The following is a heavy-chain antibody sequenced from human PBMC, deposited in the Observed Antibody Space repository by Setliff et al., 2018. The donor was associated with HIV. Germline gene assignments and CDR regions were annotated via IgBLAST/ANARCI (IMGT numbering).Heavy chain of an antibody. V-gene: IGHV3-7*01. CDR1: GLTFSSYW. D-gene: IGHD1-20*01. J-gene: IGHJ6*03. CDR3: AKSFNSGPTNWNIDV. Sequence: PGGSLRLSCAASGLTFSSYWMSWVRQAPGKGLEWMANIKEDGSEKYYVDSVKGRFTISRDNTKNSLYLQLNSLRAEDTAVYYCAKSFNSGPTNWNIDVWGTGTTVTVSS. CDR2: IKEDGSEK.